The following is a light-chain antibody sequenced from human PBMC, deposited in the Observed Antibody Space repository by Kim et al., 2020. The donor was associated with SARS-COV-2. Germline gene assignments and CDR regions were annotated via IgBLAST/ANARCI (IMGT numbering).Light chain of an antibody. CDR2: AAS. CDR3: QQYGNYPPT. Sequence: ASVADRVTITCRASQDIGNQLAWYQHKPGQAPRSLIFAASSLQSGVPSRFSGSGSGRDFTLTISNLQPEDFASYYCQQYGNYPPTFGQGTKVDIK. CDR1: QDIGNQ. J-gene: IGKJ1*01. V-gene: IGKV1-16*01.